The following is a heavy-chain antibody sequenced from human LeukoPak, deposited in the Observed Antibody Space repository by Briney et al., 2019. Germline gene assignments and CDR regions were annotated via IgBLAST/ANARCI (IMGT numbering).Heavy chain of an antibody. CDR1: GFTFSSYE. V-gene: IGHV3-48*03. CDR2: ISSSGSTI. D-gene: IGHD2-2*03. Sequence: GGSLRLSCAASGFTFSSYEMNWVRQAPGKGLEWVSYISSSGSTIYYADSVKGRFTISRDNAKNSMYLQMNILRAEDTAIYYCARENGGYCSSTSCRGGDAFDIWGQGTMVTVSS. CDR3: ARENGGYCSSTSCRGGDAFDI. J-gene: IGHJ3*02.